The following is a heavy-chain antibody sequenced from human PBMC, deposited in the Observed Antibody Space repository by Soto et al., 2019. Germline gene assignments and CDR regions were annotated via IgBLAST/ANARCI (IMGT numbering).Heavy chain of an antibody. CDR2: INLNSGGT. CDR3: ARESVVLVGNAMDV. Sequence: GASVKVSCKASGYIFTGYYMHWVRQAPGQGLEWMGWINLNSGGTNYAQKFQGWVTMTRDTSISTAYMELRRQTLDDTAVYYCARESVVLVGNAMDVWGQGTTVTVSS. J-gene: IGHJ6*02. CDR1: GYIFTGYY. V-gene: IGHV1-2*04. D-gene: IGHD2-2*01.